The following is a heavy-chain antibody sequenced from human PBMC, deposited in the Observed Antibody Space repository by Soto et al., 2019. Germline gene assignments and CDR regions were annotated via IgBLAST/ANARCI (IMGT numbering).Heavy chain of an antibody. V-gene: IGHV5-51*01. CDR3: ARVPLGTGTTYYYGMDV. D-gene: IGHD1-7*01. J-gene: IGHJ6*02. Sequence: GESLKISCKGSGYSFTSYWIGWVRQMPGKGLEWMGIIYPGDSDTRYSPSFQGQVTISADKSISTAYLQWSSLKASDTAMYYCARVPLGTGTTYYYGMDVWGQGTTVTVSS. CDR1: GYSFTSYW. CDR2: IYPGDSDT.